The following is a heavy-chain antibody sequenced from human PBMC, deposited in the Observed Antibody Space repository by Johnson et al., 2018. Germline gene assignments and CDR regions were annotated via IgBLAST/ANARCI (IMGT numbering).Heavy chain of an antibody. CDR3: ARGDAFDL. V-gene: IGHV3-9*01. Sequence: VQLVQSGGGLVQPGRSLRLSCAASGFTFDDYAMHWVRQAPGKGLEWVSGISWNSGSIGYADSVKGRFTISRDNAKNSLYLQMGNLGADDTAVYYCARGDAFDLWGQGTMVTVSS. CDR2: ISWNSGSI. CDR1: GFTFDDYA. J-gene: IGHJ3*01.